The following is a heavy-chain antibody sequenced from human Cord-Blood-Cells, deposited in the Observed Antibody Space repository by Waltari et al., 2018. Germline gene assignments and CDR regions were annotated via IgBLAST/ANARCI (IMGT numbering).Heavy chain of an antibody. CDR2: IRYDGSNK. CDR3: AKDPGGGYSGYGQGGFDY. J-gene: IGHJ4*02. Sequence: QVQLVESGGGVVQPGGSLRLSCAASGFTFSSYGMHWVRQAPGKGLEWVAFIRYDGSNKYYADSGKGGFTISRDNSKNTLYLQMNSLRAEDTAVYYCAKDPGGGYSGYGQGGFDYWGQGTLVTVSS. CDR1: GFTFSSYG. V-gene: IGHV3-30*02. D-gene: IGHD5-12*01.